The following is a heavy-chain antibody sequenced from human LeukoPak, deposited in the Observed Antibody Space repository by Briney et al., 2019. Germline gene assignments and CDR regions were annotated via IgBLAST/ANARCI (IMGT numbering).Heavy chain of an antibody. V-gene: IGHV3-21*01. D-gene: IGHD6-13*01. CDR2: ISTSSSYI. CDR1: GISFSSNS. J-gene: IGHJ3*02. Sequence: GGSLRLSCVTSGISFSSNSMNWVRQAPGGGLEWLSSISTSSSYIYYADSVKGRFTISRDNAKNSLYLQMNSLRAEDTAVYYCASQQPVDDAFDIWGQGTMVTVSS. CDR3: ASQQPVDDAFDI.